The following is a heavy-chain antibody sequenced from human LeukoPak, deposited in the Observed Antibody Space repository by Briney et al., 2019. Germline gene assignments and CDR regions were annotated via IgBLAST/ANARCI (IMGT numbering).Heavy chain of an antibody. J-gene: IGHJ6*02. V-gene: IGHV4-59*01. Sequence: SETLSLTCTVSGGSIRSYYWSWIRQPPGKGLEWIGYIYYSGSTNYNPSLKSRVTISVDTSKNQFSLKLSSVTAADTAVYYCARDHIVVVPAARVYYYYYGMDVWGQGTTVTVSS. D-gene: IGHD2-2*01. CDR2: IYYSGST. CDR3: ARDHIVVVPAARVYYYYYGMDV. CDR1: GGSIRSYY.